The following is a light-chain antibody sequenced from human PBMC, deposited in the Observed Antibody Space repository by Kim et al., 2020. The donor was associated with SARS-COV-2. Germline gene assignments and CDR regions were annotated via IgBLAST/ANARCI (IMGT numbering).Light chain of an antibody. V-gene: IGLV2-23*02. J-gene: IGLJ3*02. CDR1: SSDVGSYNL. CDR2: EVS. CDR3: CSYVGSSTWV. Sequence: QSALTQAASVSGSPGQSITISCTGSSSDVGSYNLVSWYRQHPGKAPKLMIYEVSKRPSGVSSRFSGSKSGNTASLTISGLQAEDESDYYCCSYVGSSTWVFGGGTKVIVL.